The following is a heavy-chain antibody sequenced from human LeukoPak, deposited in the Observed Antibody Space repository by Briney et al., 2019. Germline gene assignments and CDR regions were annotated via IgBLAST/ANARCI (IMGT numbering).Heavy chain of an antibody. D-gene: IGHD2-21*02. Sequence: SETLSLTCTISGGSISSDYWSWIRQPPGKGLEWIGYLSLGEVAFYNPSLESRLTTSADTSKNQFSLNLTSVTAADTAMYYCVRVSTASGGAFDVWGQETMVTVSS. CDR3: VRVSTASGGAFDV. J-gene: IGHJ3*01. CDR2: LSLGEVA. V-gene: IGHV4-59*13. CDR1: GGSISSDY.